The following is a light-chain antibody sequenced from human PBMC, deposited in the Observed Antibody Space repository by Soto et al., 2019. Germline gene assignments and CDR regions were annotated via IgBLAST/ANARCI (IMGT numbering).Light chain of an antibody. CDR2: EVS. V-gene: IGLV2-18*01. CDR1: SSDVESYDR. Sequence: QSVLTQPPSVSGSPGQSVTISCTGTSSDVESYDRVSWYQQPPGTAPKLMLYEVSNRPSGVPDRFSGSKSGNTASLTISGLQAEDEADYYCSLYTSSSTFVFGTGTKVTLL. J-gene: IGLJ1*01. CDR3: SLYTSSSTFV.